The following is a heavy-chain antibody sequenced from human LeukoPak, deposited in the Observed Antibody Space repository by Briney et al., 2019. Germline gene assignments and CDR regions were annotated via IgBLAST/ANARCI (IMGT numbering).Heavy chain of an antibody. Sequence: GGSLRLSCAASGFTFNTYAMHWVRQAPGKGLEWVAVISYDGSRKYDADSVKGRFTISRDNSKNTLYLQMNSLRTEDTAVYYCARDCSHTGGAVAGTEGSYFDYWGQGALVTVSS. CDR3: ARDCSHTGGAVAGTEGSYFDY. CDR1: GFTFNTYA. CDR2: ISYDGSRK. D-gene: IGHD6-19*01. J-gene: IGHJ4*02. V-gene: IGHV3-30-3*01.